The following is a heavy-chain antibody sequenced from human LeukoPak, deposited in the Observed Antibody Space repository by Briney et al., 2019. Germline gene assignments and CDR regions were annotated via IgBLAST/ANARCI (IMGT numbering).Heavy chain of an antibody. J-gene: IGHJ4*02. CDR2: IYSSGST. Sequence: PSETLSLTCTVSGASIGSFYWSWIRQPAGKGLEWVGRIYSSGSTNYNPSLKSRVTMSVDTSKNQFSLKLSSVTAADTAVYYCARESMVWGVTYFDYWGQGTLVTVSS. V-gene: IGHV4-4*07. D-gene: IGHD3-10*01. CDR3: ARESMVWGVTYFDY. CDR1: GASIGSFY.